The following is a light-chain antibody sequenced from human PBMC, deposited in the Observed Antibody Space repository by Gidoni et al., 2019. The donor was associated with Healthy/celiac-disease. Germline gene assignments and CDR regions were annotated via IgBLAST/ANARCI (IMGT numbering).Light chain of an antibody. CDR2: EGS. J-gene: IGLJ2*01. CDR3: CSYAGSVV. CDR1: SSEVGSYNL. V-gene: IGLV2-23*01. Sequence: QSALTQHASVSGSPGQSITISCTGTSSEVGSYNLVPWYQQHPCKAPKLMIYEGSKRPSGVSNRVSGSKSGNTASLTISGLQAEDEADYYCCSYAGSVVFGGGTKLTVL.